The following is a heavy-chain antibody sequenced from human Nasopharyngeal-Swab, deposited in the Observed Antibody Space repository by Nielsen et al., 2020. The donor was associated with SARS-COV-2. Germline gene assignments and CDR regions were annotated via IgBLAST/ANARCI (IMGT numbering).Heavy chain of an antibody. Sequence: SETLSLTCAVSGGSVSSSNWWSWVRQPPRKGLEWIGEIYHSGSTNYNPSLKSRVTISVDKSKNQFSLKLSSVTAADTAVYYCARGVPITLVGVVSSGGNQFDPWGQGTLVTVPS. J-gene: IGHJ5*02. CDR2: IYHSGST. V-gene: IGHV4-4*02. CDR3: ARGVPITLVGVVSSGGNQFDP. CDR1: GGSVSSSNW. D-gene: IGHD3-3*01.